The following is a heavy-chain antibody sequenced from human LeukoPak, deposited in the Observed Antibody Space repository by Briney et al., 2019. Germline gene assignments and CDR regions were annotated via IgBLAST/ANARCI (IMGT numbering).Heavy chain of an antibody. D-gene: IGHD6-13*01. CDR2: FDPEDGET. CDR3: ATVPIAAAGTVWFDP. Sequence: ASVKVSCKVSGYTLTELSMHWVRQAPGKGLEWMGGFDPEDGETIYAQKFQGRVTMTEDTSTDTAYMELSSLRSEDTAVYYYATVPIAAAGTVWFDPWGQGTLVTVSS. CDR1: GYTLTELS. J-gene: IGHJ5*02. V-gene: IGHV1-24*01.